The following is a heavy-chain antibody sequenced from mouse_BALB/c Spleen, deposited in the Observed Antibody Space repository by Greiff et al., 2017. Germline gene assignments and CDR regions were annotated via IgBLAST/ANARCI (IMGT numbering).Heavy chain of an antibody. CDR2: IDPANGNT. Sequence: EVHLVESGAELVKPGASVKLSCTASGFNIKDTYMHWVKQRPEQGLEWIGRIDPANGNTKYDPKFQGKATITADTSSNTAYLQLSSLTSEDTAVYYCAFYDLFAYWGQGTLVTVSA. V-gene: IGHV14-3*02. CDR1: GFNIKDTY. D-gene: IGHD2-3*01. J-gene: IGHJ3*01. CDR3: AFYDLFAY.